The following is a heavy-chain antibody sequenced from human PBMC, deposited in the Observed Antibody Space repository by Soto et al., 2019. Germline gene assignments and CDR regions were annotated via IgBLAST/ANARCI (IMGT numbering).Heavy chain of an antibody. Sequence: EVQLLESGGGLIQPGGSLRLSCAASGFSITSYAMSWVRQAPGKGLEWVSTISGNGANIFYGDSVKGRFTISRDTSENTVYLQMNSLRAEEDTAVYYCAKKLSGSYTYFDYWGQGTPVTVSS. D-gene: IGHD1-26*01. CDR1: GFSITSYA. V-gene: IGHV3-23*01. CDR2: ISGNGANI. CDR3: AKKLSGSYTYFDY. J-gene: IGHJ4*02.